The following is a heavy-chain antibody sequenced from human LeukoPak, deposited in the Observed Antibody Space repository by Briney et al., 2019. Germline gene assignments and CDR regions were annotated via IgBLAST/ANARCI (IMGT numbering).Heavy chain of an antibody. CDR2: IYYSGST. D-gene: IGHD6-13*01. CDR3: ATDSSSWSYFDY. CDR1: GGSVRSGSYY. V-gene: IGHV4-61*01. J-gene: IGHJ4*02. Sequence: KSSETLSLTCTVSGGSVRSGSYYWSWIRQPPGKGLEWIGYIYYSGSTNYNPSLKSRVTISVHTSKNQFSLKLSSVTAADTAVYYCATDSSSWSYFDYWGQGTLVTVSS.